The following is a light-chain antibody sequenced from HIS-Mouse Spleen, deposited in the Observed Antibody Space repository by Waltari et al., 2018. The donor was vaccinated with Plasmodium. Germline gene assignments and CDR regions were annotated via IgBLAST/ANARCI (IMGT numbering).Light chain of an antibody. CDR2: GAS. V-gene: IGKV3-20*01. Sequence: EIVLTQYPGTLSLSPGERATLPCRASQSVSSSYLAWYQQKPGQAPSLLIYGASSRATGIPDRFSGSGSGTDFTLTISRLEPEDFAVYYCQQYGSSPLTFGGGTKVEIK. J-gene: IGKJ4*01. CDR1: QSVSSSY. CDR3: QQYGSSPLT.